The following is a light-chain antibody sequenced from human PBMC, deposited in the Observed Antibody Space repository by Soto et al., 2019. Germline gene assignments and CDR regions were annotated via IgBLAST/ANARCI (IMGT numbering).Light chain of an antibody. V-gene: IGKV3-20*01. J-gene: IGKJ4*01. Sequence: EVVLTQSPVTLSLSPGERATLSCRASQSVSRTYLAWYQQKPVQAPRLLIYATSSRATGIPDRFSGGGSGTDFTLTISRLEPEDFAVYYCQQFSSYPLTFGGGTKVDI. CDR3: QQFSSYPLT. CDR2: ATS. CDR1: QSVSRTY.